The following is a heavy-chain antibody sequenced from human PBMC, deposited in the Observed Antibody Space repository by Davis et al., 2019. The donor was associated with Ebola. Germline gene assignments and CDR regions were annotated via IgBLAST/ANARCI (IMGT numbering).Heavy chain of an antibody. D-gene: IGHD4-11*01. CDR3: ARGPYSYFDY. V-gene: IGHV4-34*01. J-gene: IGHJ4*02. CDR1: GGSISSYY. CDR2: INHSGST. Sequence: MPSETLSLTCTVSGGSISSYYWSWIRQSPGKGLEWIGEINHSGSTDYSPSLKSRATISVDTSKNQFSLKLRSVTAADTAVYYCARGPYSYFDYWGQGTLVTVSS.